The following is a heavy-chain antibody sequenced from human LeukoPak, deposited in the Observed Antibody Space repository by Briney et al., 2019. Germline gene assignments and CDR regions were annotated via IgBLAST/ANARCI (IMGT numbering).Heavy chain of an antibody. CDR2: IIPIFGTA. D-gene: IGHD6-13*01. Sequence: ASVKVSCTASGGTFSSYAISWVRQAPGQGLEWMGGIIPIFGTANYAQKFQGRVTITADESTSTAYMELSSLRSEDTAVYYCASGGLAAAGTGYWGQGTLVTVSS. V-gene: IGHV1-69*13. CDR3: ASGGLAAAGTGY. CDR1: GGTFSSYA. J-gene: IGHJ4*02.